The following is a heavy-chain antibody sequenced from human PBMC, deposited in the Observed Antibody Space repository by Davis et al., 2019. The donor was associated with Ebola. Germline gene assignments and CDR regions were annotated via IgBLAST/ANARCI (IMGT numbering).Heavy chain of an antibody. J-gene: IGHJ4*02. Sequence: GESLKISCAASGFTFSSYAIHWVRQAPGKGLDWVAVISYDGSTEYYADSVRGRFTISRDSARNSLFLQMNNLRAEDTAVYYCARDGGDSGIRFDSWGQGTLVTVSS. CDR3: ARDGGDSGIRFDS. CDR2: ISYDGSTE. V-gene: IGHV3-30-3*01. D-gene: IGHD3-10*01. CDR1: GFTFSSYA.